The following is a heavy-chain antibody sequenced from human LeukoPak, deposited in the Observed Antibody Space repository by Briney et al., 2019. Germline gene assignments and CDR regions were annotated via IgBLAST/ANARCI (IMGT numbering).Heavy chain of an antibody. CDR2: IYYSGST. J-gene: IGHJ4*02. CDR1: GGSISSYY. Sequence: SETLSLTCTVSGGSISSYYWSWIRQPPGKGLEWIGYIYYSGSTNYNPSLKSRVTISVDTSKNQFSLKLSSVTAADTAVYYCARDGYSGGWYLSGYFDYWGQGTLVTVSS. V-gene: IGHV4-59*01. CDR3: ARDGYSGGWYLSGYFDY. D-gene: IGHD6-19*01.